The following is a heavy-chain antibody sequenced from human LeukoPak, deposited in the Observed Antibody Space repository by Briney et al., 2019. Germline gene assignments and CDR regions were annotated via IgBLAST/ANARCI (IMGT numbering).Heavy chain of an antibody. CDR3: ATERRDYDILTGVTDYFDY. CDR1: GFTFSSYA. CDR2: ISYDGSNK. J-gene: IGHJ4*02. D-gene: IGHD3-9*01. V-gene: IGHV3-30-3*01. Sequence: PGGSLRLSCAASGFTFSSYAMHWVRQAPGKGLEWVAVISYDGSNKYYADSVKGRFTISRDNSKNTLYLQMNSLRAEDTAVYYYATERRDYDILTGVTDYFDYWGQGTLVTVSS.